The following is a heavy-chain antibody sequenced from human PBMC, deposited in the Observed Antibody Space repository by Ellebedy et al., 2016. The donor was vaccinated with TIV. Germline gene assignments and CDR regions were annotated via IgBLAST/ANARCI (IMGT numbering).Heavy chain of an antibody. CDR1: GFTVSSNY. J-gene: IGHJ4*02. V-gene: IGHV3-66*01. D-gene: IGHD5-24*01. Sequence: GESLKISCAASGFTVSSNYMRWVRQAPGKGLEWVSVIYSGGRKYYADTVKGRFTISRDNSKNTLYLQMNSLRAGDTAVYYCARDQGDGSLEYWGKGTLVTVSS. CDR2: IYSGGRK. CDR3: ARDQGDGSLEY.